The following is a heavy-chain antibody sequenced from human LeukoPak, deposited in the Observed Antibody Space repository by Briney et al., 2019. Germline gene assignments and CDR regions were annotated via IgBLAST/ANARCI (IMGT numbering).Heavy chain of an antibody. CDR2: IIPIFGTA. V-gene: IGHV1-69*05. CDR3: ARSGGSGSYSYHFDY. J-gene: IGHJ4*02. CDR1: GYTFTGYY. Sequence: GASVKVSCKASGYTFTGYYMHWVRQAPGQGLEWMGGIIPIFGTANYAQKFQGRVTITTDESTSTAYMELSSLRSEDTAVYYCARSGGSGSYSYHFDYWGQGTLVTVSS. D-gene: IGHD3-10*01.